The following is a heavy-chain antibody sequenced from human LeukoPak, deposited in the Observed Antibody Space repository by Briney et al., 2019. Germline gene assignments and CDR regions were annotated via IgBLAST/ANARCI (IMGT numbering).Heavy chain of an antibody. J-gene: IGHJ2*01. V-gene: IGHV3-13*01. Sequence: GGSLRLSCAASGFTFSSYDMHWVRRATGKGLEWVSAIGTAGDTYYPGSVKGRFTISRENAKNSLYLQMNSLRAGDTAVYYCARAPAGNWYFDLWGRGTLVTVSS. CDR3: ARAPAGNWYFDL. CDR2: IGTAGDT. CDR1: GFTFSSYD.